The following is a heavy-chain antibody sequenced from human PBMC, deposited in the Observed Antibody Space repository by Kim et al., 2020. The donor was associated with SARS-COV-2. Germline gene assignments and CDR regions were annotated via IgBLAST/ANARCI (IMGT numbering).Heavy chain of an antibody. CDR3: ATAKAYVRDAFDI. V-gene: IGHV1-24*01. J-gene: IGHJ3*02. D-gene: IGHD2-21*01. Sequence: YAKKFQGRVTMTEDTSTDTAYMELSSLRSEDTAVYYCATAKAYVRDAFDIWGQGTMVTVSS.